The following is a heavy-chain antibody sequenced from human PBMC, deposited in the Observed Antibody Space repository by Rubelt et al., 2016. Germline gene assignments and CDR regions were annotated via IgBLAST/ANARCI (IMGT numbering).Heavy chain of an antibody. CDR2: IFYSGST. D-gene: IGHD3-10*01. V-gene: IGHV4-39*07. CDR3: AVSGSGSYFDP. CDR1: GGSISSSSYY. Sequence: QLQLQESGPGLVKPSETLSLACTVSGGSISSSSYYWGWIRQPPGKGLEWIGSIFYSGSTYYNPSLKSRVTISVDTSKNQFSLKLSSVTAADTAVYYCAVSGSGSYFDPWGQGTLVTVSS. J-gene: IGHJ5*02.